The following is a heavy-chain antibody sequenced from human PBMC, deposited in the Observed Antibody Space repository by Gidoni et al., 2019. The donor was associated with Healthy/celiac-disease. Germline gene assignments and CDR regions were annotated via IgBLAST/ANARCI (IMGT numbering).Heavy chain of an antibody. J-gene: IGHJ4*02. D-gene: IGHD6-19*01. CDR3: ARGTYSSGWYYFDF. CDR1: GFSLSNARMG. Sequence: QLTCKEYGHVLVTPTETITLTCTVSGFSLSNARMGVSWIRQPPGKALEWLAHILSNDEKSYSTSLKSRLTISEDTSKSQVVLTMTNKDPVDTAKYYCARGTYSSGWYYFDFWGQGTLVTVSS. V-gene: IGHV2-26*01. CDR2: ILSNDEK.